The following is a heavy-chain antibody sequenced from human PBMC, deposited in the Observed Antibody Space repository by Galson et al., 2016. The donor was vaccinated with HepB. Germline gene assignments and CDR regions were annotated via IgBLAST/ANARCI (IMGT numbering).Heavy chain of an antibody. V-gene: IGHV3-72*01. CDR3: ARVGYCISPNCYGLDF. J-gene: IGHJ4*02. D-gene: IGHD2-2*01. CDR2: ARNKAHSHTT. Sequence: LAWVGRARNKAHSHTTEYAASVKGRLTISRDDSKNSLYLQMNSLKTEDTAVYYCARVGYCISPNCYGLDFWGQGTLVTVSS.